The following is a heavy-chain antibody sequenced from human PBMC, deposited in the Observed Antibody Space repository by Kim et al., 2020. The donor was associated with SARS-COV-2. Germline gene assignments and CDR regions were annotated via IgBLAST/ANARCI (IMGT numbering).Heavy chain of an antibody. CDR1: GYSFTSYW. V-gene: IGHV5-51*01. CDR2: IYPGDSDT. CDR3: TRQNHLSSSLVLYGMDVSGPYGMVV. Sequence: GESLKISCKGSGYSFTSYWIGWVRQMPGKGLEWMGIIYPGDSDTRYSPSFQGQVTISADKSISTAYLQWSSLKASDTAMYYCTRQNHLSSSLVLYGMDVSGPYGMVVGGQGTTVTVSS. J-gene: IGHJ6*02. D-gene: IGHD6-13*01.